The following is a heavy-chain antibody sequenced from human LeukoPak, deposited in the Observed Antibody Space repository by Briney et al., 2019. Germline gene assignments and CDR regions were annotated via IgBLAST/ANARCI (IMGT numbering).Heavy chain of an antibody. CDR2: IYYSGSS. Sequence: SETLTLTCTVSGVSISSDYWSWIRLPPGKGLEWIGYIYYSGSSNYNPSLKSRVTMSVDTSKNQFSLKLTSVTAADTAVYYCARRLRQNLFDPWGQGTLVTVSS. D-gene: IGHD4-17*01. CDR3: ARRLRQNLFDP. V-gene: IGHV4-59*08. CDR1: GVSISSDY. J-gene: IGHJ5*02.